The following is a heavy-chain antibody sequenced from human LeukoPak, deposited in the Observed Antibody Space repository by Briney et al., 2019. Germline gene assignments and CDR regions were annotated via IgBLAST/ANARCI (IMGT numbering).Heavy chain of an antibody. Sequence: SETLSLTCTVSGGSISSSSYYWGWIRQPPGKGLEWIGSIYYSGSTNYNPSLKSRVTISVDTSKNQFSLKLSSVTVADTAVYYCARGDSSGYRDAFDIWGQGTMITVSS. CDR2: IYYSGST. CDR3: ARGDSSGYRDAFDI. D-gene: IGHD3-22*01. J-gene: IGHJ3*02. V-gene: IGHV4-39*07. CDR1: GGSISSSSYY.